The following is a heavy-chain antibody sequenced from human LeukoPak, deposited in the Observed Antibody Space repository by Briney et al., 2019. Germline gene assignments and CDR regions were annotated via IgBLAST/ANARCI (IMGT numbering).Heavy chain of an antibody. CDR3: ARDGDIVVVPAAIRYYYYGMDV. V-gene: IGHV3-21*01. J-gene: IGHJ6*04. D-gene: IGHD2-2*01. CDR2: ISSSSSYI. Sequence: GGSLRLSCAASGFTFSSYSMNWVLQAPGKGLEWVSSISSSSSYIYYADSVKGRFTISRDNAKNSLYLQMNSLRAEDTAVYYCARDGDIVVVPAAIRYYYYGMDVWGKGTTVTVSS. CDR1: GFTFSSYS.